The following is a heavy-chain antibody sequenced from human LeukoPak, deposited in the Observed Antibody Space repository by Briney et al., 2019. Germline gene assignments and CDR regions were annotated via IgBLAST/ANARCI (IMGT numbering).Heavy chain of an antibody. CDR3: ARGVLDIVVVPAAIFDY. D-gene: IGHD2-2*02. J-gene: IGHJ4*02. CDR2: INHSGST. V-gene: IGHV4-34*01. Sequence: PSETLSLTCAVYGGSFSGYYWSWIRQPPGKGLEWIGEINHSGSTNYNPSLKSRVTISVDTSKNQFSLKLSSVTAADTAVYYCARGVLDIVVVPAAIFDYWGQGTLVTVSS. CDR1: GGSFSGYY.